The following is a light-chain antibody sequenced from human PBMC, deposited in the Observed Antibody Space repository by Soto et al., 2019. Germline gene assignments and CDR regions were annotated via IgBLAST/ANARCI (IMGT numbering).Light chain of an antibody. J-gene: IGKJ4*01. CDR1: QSVSSTY. CDR2: AAS. V-gene: IGKV3-20*01. Sequence: EIVLTQSPGTLSLSPGERATLACMASQSVSSTYLAWYQQKPGQTPRLLIYAASSRATGIPDRFSGSGSGTDFTLTISRLEPEDFAVYYCQQYNNWPLTFGGGTKVDIK. CDR3: QQYNNWPLT.